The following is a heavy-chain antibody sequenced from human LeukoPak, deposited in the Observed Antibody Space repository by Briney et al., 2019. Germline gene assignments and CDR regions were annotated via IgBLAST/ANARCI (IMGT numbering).Heavy chain of an antibody. J-gene: IGHJ5*02. V-gene: IGHV4-31*03. D-gene: IGHD2-21*02. CDR3: ARDRAASSGDYDKDDWFDP. CDR1: GGSISSVRYY. CDR2: IFFSGST. Sequence: SQTLSLTCTVSGGSISSVRYYWNWIRQHPGKGLEWIGYIFFSGSTYYTPYLKSRVKISLDTSKKQFSLKLNSVTVADTAVYYCARDRAASSGDYDKDDWFDPWGQGTLVTVSS.